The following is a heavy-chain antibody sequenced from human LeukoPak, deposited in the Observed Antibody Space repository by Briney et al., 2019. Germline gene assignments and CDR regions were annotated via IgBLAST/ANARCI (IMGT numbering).Heavy chain of an antibody. J-gene: IGHJ6*02. Sequence: SETLSLTCTVSGGSISNYYWSWIRQPPGKELEWIGYIYYSGSTNYNPSLKSRVTISVDTSKNQFSLRLSSVTAADTAVYYCARDYHSGSLGYYYYGMDVWGQGTTVTVSS. D-gene: IGHD1-26*01. CDR3: ARDYHSGSLGYYYYGMDV. V-gene: IGHV4-59*01. CDR1: GGSISNYY. CDR2: IYYSGST.